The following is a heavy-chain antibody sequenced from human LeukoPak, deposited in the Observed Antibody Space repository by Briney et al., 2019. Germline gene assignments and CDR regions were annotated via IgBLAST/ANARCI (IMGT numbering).Heavy chain of an antibody. J-gene: IGHJ1*01. V-gene: IGHV3-66*02. CDR1: RSTVSSNY. D-gene: IGHD4-17*01. CDR3: AEYFYADYPEYFQH. CDR2: IYSGGST. Sequence: PGGSLRLSCAASRSTVSSNYMSWVRQAPGNVLEWVLVIYSGGSTYSQDSLKGRFTISRDNSKNTLYLQMSSLRAEDTAVYYCAEYFYADYPEYFQHWGQGTLVTVSP.